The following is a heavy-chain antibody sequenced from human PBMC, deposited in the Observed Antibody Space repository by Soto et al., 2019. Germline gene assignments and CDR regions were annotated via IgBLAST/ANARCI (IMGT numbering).Heavy chain of an antibody. Sequence: GGSLRLSCAASGFSFSFYVMHWVRQAPGKGLEWVAVISYDGSNKNYADSVKGRFTISRDNPKNTLYLQMNSLRPEDTAVYYCAKDKASAGTEYFQDWGQGTLVTVSS. D-gene: IGHD6-13*01. CDR3: AKDKASAGTEYFQD. CDR1: GFSFSFYV. J-gene: IGHJ1*01. V-gene: IGHV3-30*18. CDR2: ISYDGSNK.